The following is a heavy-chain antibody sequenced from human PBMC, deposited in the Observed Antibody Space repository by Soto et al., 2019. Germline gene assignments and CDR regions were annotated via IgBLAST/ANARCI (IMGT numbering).Heavy chain of an antibody. V-gene: IGHV3-30*18. Sequence: QVQLVESGGGVVQPGRSLRLSCAASGFTFSSYGMHWVRQAPGKGLEWVAVISYDGSNKYYADSVKGRFTISRDNSKNTLYLQMNSLRAEDTAVYYCAKGTKPTWMQLWFDYWGQGTLVTVSS. J-gene: IGHJ4*02. CDR2: ISYDGSNK. CDR1: GFTFSSYG. D-gene: IGHD5-18*01. CDR3: AKGTKPTWMQLWFDY.